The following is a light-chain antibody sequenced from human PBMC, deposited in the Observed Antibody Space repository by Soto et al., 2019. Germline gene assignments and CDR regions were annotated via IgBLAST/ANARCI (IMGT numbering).Light chain of an antibody. CDR3: QQYGTSPWT. Sequence: EIVLTQSPGTLSLSPGERATLSCRASESISNSYLAWYQQKPGQAPRVLIYVASTRATGIPARFSGSGSGTDFTLSISRVEPEDVAVYYCQQYGTSPWTFGQGTKVEIK. V-gene: IGKV3-20*01. CDR1: ESISNSY. CDR2: VAS. J-gene: IGKJ1*01.